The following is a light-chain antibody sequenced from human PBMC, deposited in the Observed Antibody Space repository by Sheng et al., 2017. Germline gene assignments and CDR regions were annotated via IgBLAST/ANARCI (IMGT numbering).Light chain of an antibody. CDR3: QQRSNWFT. Sequence: EIVMTQSPATLSVSPGERATLSCRASQSVSGSYLAWYQQKPGQAPRLLIYDASNRATGIPARFSGSGSGTDFTLTISSLEPEDFAVYYCQQRSNWFTFGQGTRLEIK. V-gene: IGKV3D-20*02. CDR2: DAS. CDR1: QSVSGSY. J-gene: IGKJ5*01.